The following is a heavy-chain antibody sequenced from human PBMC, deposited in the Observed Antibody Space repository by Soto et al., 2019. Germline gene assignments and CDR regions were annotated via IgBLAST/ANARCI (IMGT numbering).Heavy chain of an antibody. D-gene: IGHD3-9*01. J-gene: IGHJ4*02. V-gene: IGHV5-10-1*01. Sequence: GESLKISCKGSGYSFTSYWTSWVRQMPGKGLEWMGRIDPSDSYTNYSPSFQGHVTISADKSIRTAYLQWSSLKASDTAVYYCARHRNYDILTGHPDYWGQGTLVTVSS. CDR1: GYSFTSYW. CDR2: IDPSDSYT. CDR3: ARHRNYDILTGHPDY.